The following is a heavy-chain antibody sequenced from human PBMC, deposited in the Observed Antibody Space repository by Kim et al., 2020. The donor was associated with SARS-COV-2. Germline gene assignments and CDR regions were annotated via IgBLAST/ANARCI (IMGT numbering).Heavy chain of an antibody. Sequence: SETLSLTCTVSGGSINSSPYYWSWIRQYPGKGLEWIGYISHSGSTYYNPSLRSRITMSVDTSKNQFSLKLSSVTAADTAMYYCARVLTGYFVYWGQGTLVTVSS. J-gene: IGHJ4*02. CDR3: ARVLTGYFVY. V-gene: IGHV4-31*03. CDR2: ISHSGST. CDR1: GGSINSSPYY. D-gene: IGHD3-9*01.